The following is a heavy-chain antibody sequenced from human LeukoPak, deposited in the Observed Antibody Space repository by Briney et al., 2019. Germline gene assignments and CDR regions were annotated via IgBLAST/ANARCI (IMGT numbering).Heavy chain of an antibody. Sequence: GGSLRLSCAASGFTFSSYTMGWVRQAPGKGLEWVSDISYRSDNKYYGDSVKGRFTISRDSPKNTLYLEMNSLRAEDTAIYYCAKDLGSDSYIWDNWGQGTLVTVSS. CDR2: ISYRSDNK. V-gene: IGHV3-23*01. CDR3: AKDLGSDSYIWDN. J-gene: IGHJ4*01. CDR1: GFTFSSYT. D-gene: IGHD3-16*01.